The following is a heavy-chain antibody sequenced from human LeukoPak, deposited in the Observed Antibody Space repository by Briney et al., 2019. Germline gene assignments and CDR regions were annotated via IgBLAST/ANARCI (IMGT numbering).Heavy chain of an antibody. D-gene: IGHD2-15*01. CDR1: GGSISSSSYY. CDR3: ASFFSDGRGVVDTGYGMDV. V-gene: IGHV4-39*07. CDR2: IYYSGST. Sequence: SETLSLTCTVSGGSISSSSYYWGWIRQPPGRGLEWIGSIYYSGSTYYNPSLKSRVTISVDTSKNQFSLKLSSVTAADTAVYYCASFFSDGRGVVDTGYGMDVWGQGTTVTVSS. J-gene: IGHJ6*02.